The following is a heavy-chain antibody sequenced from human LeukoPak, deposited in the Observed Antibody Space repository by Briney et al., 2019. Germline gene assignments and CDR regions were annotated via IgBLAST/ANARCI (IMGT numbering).Heavy chain of an antibody. D-gene: IGHD1-26*01. Sequence: GGSLRLSCAASGFTFSSYWMSWVRKAPGKGLEWVANIKQDGSEKYYVDSVKGRFTISRDNSKNTLYLQMNSLRAEDTAVYYCAKDRSIGTYYTFDHWGQGTLVTVSA. CDR3: AKDRSIGTYYTFDH. CDR1: GFTFSSYW. V-gene: IGHV3-7*03. J-gene: IGHJ4*02. CDR2: IKQDGSEK.